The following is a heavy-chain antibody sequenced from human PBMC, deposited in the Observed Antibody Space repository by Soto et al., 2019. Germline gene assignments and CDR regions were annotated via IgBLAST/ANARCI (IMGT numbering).Heavy chain of an antibody. D-gene: IGHD1-7*01. J-gene: IGHJ4*02. CDR2: IYRTGST. Sequence: PSETLSLTCAVSGGSFTSNNWWTWVRQPPGQGLEWIGEIYRTGSTNYNPSLKSRVTISLDKSENQFSLKVTSLTAADAAVYYCASRDPGTSVDYWGQGTLVTVSS. CDR1: GGSFTSNNW. CDR3: ASRDPGTSVDY. V-gene: IGHV4-4*02.